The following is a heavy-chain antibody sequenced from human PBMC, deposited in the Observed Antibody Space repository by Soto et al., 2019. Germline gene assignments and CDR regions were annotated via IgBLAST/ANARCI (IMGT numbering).Heavy chain of an antibody. CDR1: GGTFSSYA. Sequence: QVQLVQSGAEVKKPGSSVKVSCKASGGTFSSYAISWVRQAPGQGLEWMGGIIPIFGTANYEQKFQGRVTITADESTSTAYMELSSLRSEDTAVYYCAREEVAARVGYYYYYGMDVWGQGTTVTVSS. J-gene: IGHJ6*02. D-gene: IGHD6-19*01. CDR2: IIPIFGTA. V-gene: IGHV1-69*01. CDR3: AREEVAARVGYYYYYGMDV.